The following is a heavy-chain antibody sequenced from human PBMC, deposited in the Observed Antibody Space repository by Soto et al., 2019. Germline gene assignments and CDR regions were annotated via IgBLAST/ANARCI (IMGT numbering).Heavy chain of an antibody. Sequence: QVQLVQSGAEVKKPGSSVKVSCKASGGAFSSYAISWVRQAPGQGLEWMGGIIPIFGTANYAQKFQGRVTITADESTSTAYMELSSLRSEDTAVYYCARGMRLTCYYDSSTNYPFDYWGQGTLVTVSS. CDR1: GGAFSSYA. J-gene: IGHJ4*02. CDR3: ARGMRLTCYYDSSTNYPFDY. V-gene: IGHV1-69*01. D-gene: IGHD3-22*01. CDR2: IIPIFGTA.